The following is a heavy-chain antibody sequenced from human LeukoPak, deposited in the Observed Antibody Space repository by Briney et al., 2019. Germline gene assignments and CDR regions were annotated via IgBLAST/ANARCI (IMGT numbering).Heavy chain of an antibody. J-gene: IGHJ4*02. CDR3: ARSRGRAAATSTGFDY. Sequence: PSETLSLTCAVSGGSISSLYWNWIRQPPGKGLEYIGYIYYSGSTNYNPSLKSRVTISIDTSKNQFSLKLNSVTAADTAVYYCARSRGRAAATSTGFDYWGQGTLVTVSS. CDR1: GGSISSLY. CDR2: IYYSGST. V-gene: IGHV4-59*12. D-gene: IGHD6-13*01.